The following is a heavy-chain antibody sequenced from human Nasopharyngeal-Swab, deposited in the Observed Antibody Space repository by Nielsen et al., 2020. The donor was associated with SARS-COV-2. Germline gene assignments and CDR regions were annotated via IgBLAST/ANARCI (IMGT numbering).Heavy chain of an antibody. CDR2: INHSGST. Sequence: WIRQPPGKGLEWIGEINHSGSTNYNPSLKSRVTISVDTSKNQFSLKLSSVTAADTAVYYCARGPQGGSRRPCYFDYWGQGTLVTVSS. J-gene: IGHJ4*02. CDR3: ARGPQGGSRRPCYFDY. V-gene: IGHV4-34*01. D-gene: IGHD1-26*01.